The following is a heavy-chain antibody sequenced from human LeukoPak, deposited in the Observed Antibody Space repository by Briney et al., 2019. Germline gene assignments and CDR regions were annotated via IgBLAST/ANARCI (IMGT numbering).Heavy chain of an antibody. J-gene: IGHJ5*02. CDR2: INHSGST. CDR3: ARIVVVPAATWYNWFDP. D-gene: IGHD2-2*01. Sequence: SETLSLTCAVYGGSFSGYYWSWIRQPPGKGLEWIGEINHSGSTNYNPSPKSRVTISVDTSKNQFSLKLSSVTAADTAVYYCARIVVVPAATWYNWFDPWGQGTLVTVSS. CDR1: GGSFSGYY. V-gene: IGHV4-34*01.